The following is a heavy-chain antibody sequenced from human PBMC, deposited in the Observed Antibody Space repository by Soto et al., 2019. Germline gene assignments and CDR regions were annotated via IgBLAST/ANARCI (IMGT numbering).Heavy chain of an antibody. V-gene: IGHV1-18*04. CDR3: ARAGHDYDFWSGYYGMDV. CDR1: GYTFTSYG. Sequence: QLVQSGAEVKKPGASVKVSCKASGYTFTSYGVTWVRQAPGQGLEWMGWITVYNGNTNYAQKLQGRVKITTDTATNTAYMELRSLRSDDTAVYYCARAGHDYDFWSGYYGMDVWGQGTTVTVSS. CDR2: ITVYNGNT. D-gene: IGHD3-3*01. J-gene: IGHJ6*02.